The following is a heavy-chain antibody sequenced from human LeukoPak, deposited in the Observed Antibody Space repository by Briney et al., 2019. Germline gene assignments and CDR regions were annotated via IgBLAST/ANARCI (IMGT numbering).Heavy chain of an antibody. Sequence: KPSETPSLTCTVSGGSISRYYWSWIRQPPGKGLEWTGYIYYSGSTNYNPSLKSRVTMSVDTSKKQFSLKLNSVTAADTAVYYCAGLQYTSGWSPIDYWGQGTLVTVSS. V-gene: IGHV4-59*08. CDR1: GGSISRYY. CDR3: AGLQYTSGWSPIDY. CDR2: IYYSGST. J-gene: IGHJ4*02. D-gene: IGHD6-19*01.